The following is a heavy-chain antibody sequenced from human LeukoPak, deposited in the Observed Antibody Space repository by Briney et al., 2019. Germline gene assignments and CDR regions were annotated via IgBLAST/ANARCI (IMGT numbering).Heavy chain of an antibody. D-gene: IGHD3-10*01. J-gene: IGHJ6*03. CDR2: IRYNGNNQ. CDR3: AKDSAFCYIDV. Sequence: GGSLRLSCAASGFTFSSYAMHWVRQAPGKGLEWVAFIRYNGNNQYYADSVKGRFTISRDNSKNTLYLQMNSLKGDDTAVYYCAKDSAFCYIDVWGKGTTVIISS. V-gene: IGHV3-30*02. CDR1: GFTFSSYA.